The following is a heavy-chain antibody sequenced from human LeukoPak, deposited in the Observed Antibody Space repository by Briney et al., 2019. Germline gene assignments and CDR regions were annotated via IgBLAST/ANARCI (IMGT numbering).Heavy chain of an antibody. J-gene: IGHJ3*02. V-gene: IGHV1-18*01. CDR1: GYTFTSYG. Sequence: ASVKVSCKASGYTFTSYGISWVRQAPGQGLEWMGWISAYNGNTNYAQKLQGRVTMTTDTSTSTAYMELRSLRSDDTAVYYCARGRGGGYSSSHDAFDIWGQGTMVTVSS. D-gene: IGHD6-13*01. CDR2: ISAYNGNT. CDR3: ARGRGGGYSSSHDAFDI.